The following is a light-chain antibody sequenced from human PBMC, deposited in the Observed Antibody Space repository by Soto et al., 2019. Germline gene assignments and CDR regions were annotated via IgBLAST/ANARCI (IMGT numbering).Light chain of an antibody. CDR2: MAS. J-gene: IGKJ1*01. Sequence: DIQMTQSPSTLSASVGDRVTITCRASQSISYWLAWYQQKPGKAPKVLIYMASSLESGVPSRFSGSGSGTEFTLTISSLQPDDFATYYCQQYNSYPWTFGQGTKVEIK. V-gene: IGKV1-5*03. CDR1: QSISYW. CDR3: QQYNSYPWT.